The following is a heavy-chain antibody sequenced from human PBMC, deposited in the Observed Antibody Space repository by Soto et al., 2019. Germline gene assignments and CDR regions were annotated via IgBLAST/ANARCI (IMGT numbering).Heavy chain of an antibody. V-gene: IGHV4-30-4*01. CDR1: GGSIKSGDHY. D-gene: IGHD2-15*01. J-gene: IGHJ6*02. CDR2: IYYRGST. CDR3: ARDLVDCAFYEVCQYYGMAV. Sequence: PSETLSLTCSVSGGSIKSGDHYWSWIRQPPGKGLEWIGYIYYRGSTYYNPSLKSRVIISVDTSKNQFSLNLTSLTAADTAVYFCARDLVDCAFYEVCQYYGMAVWGQGTTDTVSS.